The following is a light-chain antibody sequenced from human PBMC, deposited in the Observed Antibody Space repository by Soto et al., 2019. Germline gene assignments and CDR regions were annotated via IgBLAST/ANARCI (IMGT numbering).Light chain of an antibody. J-gene: IGKJ5*01. CDR1: QDISNF. V-gene: IGKV1-33*01. CDR3: RQYDDLPPT. CDR2: DAS. Sequence: DIQMTQSPSSLSASVGDRVTITCQASQDISNFLNWYQQKPGKAPNXLIYDASNLETGVPSRFSGSGSGTDFTLTISSLQPEDSETYDCRQYDDLPPTFGQGTRLEIK.